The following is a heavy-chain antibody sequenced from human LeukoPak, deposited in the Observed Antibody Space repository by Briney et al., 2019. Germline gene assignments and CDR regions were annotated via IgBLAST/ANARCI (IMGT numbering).Heavy chain of an antibody. CDR3: AKDTYYYGSGGGSDFDY. D-gene: IGHD3-10*01. Sequence: TGGSLRLSCAASGFTFSSYGMHWVRQAPGKGLEWVAVISYDGSNKYYTDSVKGRFTISRDNSKNTLYLQMNSLRAEDTAVYYCAKDTYYYGSGGGSDFDYWGQGTLVTVSS. CDR1: GFTFSSYG. CDR2: ISYDGSNK. V-gene: IGHV3-30*18. J-gene: IGHJ4*02.